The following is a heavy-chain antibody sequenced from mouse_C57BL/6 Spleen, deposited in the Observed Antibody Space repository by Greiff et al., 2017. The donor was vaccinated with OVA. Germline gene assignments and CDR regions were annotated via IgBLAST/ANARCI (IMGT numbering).Heavy chain of an antibody. J-gene: IGHJ2*01. Sequence: VQLKESGPELVKPGASVKISCKASGYAFSSSWMNWVKQRPGKGLEWIGRIYPGDGDTNYNGKFKGKATLTADKSSSTAYMQLSSLTSEDSAVYFCARRDGNYVFDYWGQGTTLTVSS. D-gene: IGHD2-1*01. V-gene: IGHV1-82*01. CDR3: ARRDGNYVFDY. CDR2: IYPGDGDT. CDR1: GYAFSSSW.